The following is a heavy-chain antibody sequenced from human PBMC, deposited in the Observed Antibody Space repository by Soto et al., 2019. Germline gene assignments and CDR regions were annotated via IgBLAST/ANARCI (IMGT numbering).Heavy chain of an antibody. CDR3: ARDSGSYTENAFDI. J-gene: IGHJ3*02. V-gene: IGHV3-30-3*01. Sequence: QVQLVESGGGVVQPGRSLRLSCAASGFTFSSYAMHWVRQAPGKGLEWVAVISYDGSNKYYADSVKGRFTISRDNXXNPLYLQMNSLRAEDTAVYYCARDSGSYTENAFDIWGQGTMVTVSS. D-gene: IGHD1-26*01. CDR2: ISYDGSNK. CDR1: GFTFSSYA.